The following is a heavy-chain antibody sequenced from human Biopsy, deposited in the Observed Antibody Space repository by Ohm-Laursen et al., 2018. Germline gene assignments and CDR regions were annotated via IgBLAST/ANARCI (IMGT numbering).Heavy chain of an antibody. CDR2: MSRSGDTI. CDR3: ARGANPFHY. V-gene: IGHV3-48*03. J-gene: IGHJ4*02. Sequence: LSLTCAASGFTFSTYEMSWVRQAPGKGLEWVSYMSRSGDTIYYADSVKGRFTISRDNAKNSLYLQMNSLRADDTAVYYCARGANPFHYWGRGTLVTVSS. D-gene: IGHD4/OR15-4a*01. CDR1: GFTFSTYE.